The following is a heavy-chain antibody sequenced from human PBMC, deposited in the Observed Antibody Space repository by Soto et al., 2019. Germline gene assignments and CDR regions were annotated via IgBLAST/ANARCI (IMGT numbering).Heavy chain of an antibody. CDR3: ARDLFRLTTVTTFGIDY. J-gene: IGHJ4*02. CDR1: GFTFSSYS. Sequence: PGGSLRLSCAASGFTFSSYSMNWVRQAPGKGLEWVSSISSSSSYIYYADSVKGRFTISRDNAKNSLYLQMNSLRAEDTVVYYCARDLFRLTTVTTFGIDYWGQGTLVTVSS. CDR2: ISSSSSYI. V-gene: IGHV3-21*01. D-gene: IGHD4-17*01.